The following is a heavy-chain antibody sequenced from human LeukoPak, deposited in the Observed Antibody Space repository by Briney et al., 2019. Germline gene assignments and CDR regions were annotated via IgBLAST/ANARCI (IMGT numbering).Heavy chain of an antibody. D-gene: IGHD2-15*01. CDR2: IDTNTGNP. CDR3: ARYYCSGDSCYNVFDY. CDR1: GYTFSSYA. J-gene: IGHJ4*02. V-gene: IGHV7-4-1*02. Sequence: ASVKVSCKASGYTFSSYAMNWVRQAPGQGLDWMGWIDTNTGNPTYAQGFTGRFVFSLDTSVSTAYLQISSLKAEDTAVYYCARYYCSGDSCYNVFDYWGQGTLVTVSS.